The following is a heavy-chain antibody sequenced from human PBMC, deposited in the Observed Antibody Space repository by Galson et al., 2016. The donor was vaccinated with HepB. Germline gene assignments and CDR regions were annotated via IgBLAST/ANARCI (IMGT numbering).Heavy chain of an antibody. J-gene: IGHJ4*02. Sequence: SLRLSCAASGYSFRSYAMTWVRQAPGRGLEWVAVISFDGNNKYYVDSVKGRFTISRDYSKNTLYLQMNSLRAEDTAVYYCAKDKGTKYFDYWGRGTLVTVSS. CDR3: AKDKGTKYFDY. CDR2: ISFDGNNK. V-gene: IGHV3-30*18. CDR1: GYSFRSYA. D-gene: IGHD3-10*01.